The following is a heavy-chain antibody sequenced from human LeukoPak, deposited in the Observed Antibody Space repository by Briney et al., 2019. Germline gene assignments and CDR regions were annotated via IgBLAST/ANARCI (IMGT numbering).Heavy chain of an antibody. V-gene: IGHV3-43*01. CDR3: AKGTYYDFWSGYYTGIDFDY. CDR1: GFTFSDYY. CDR2: ISWDGGST. Sequence: PGGSLRLSCAASGFTFSDYYMSWIRQAPGKGLEWVSLISWDGGSTYYADSVKGRFTISRDNSKNSLYLQMNSLRTEDTALYYCAKGTYYDFWSGYYTGIDFDYWGQGTLVTVSS. J-gene: IGHJ4*02. D-gene: IGHD3-3*01.